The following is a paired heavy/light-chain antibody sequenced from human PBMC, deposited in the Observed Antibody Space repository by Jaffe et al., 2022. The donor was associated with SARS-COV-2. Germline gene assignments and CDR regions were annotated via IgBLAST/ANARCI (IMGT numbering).Heavy chain of an antibody. CDR2: ISGGDGTT. CDR3: AKAGRPSYFYYDSSGAYRERRQKTGHHDY. J-gene: IGHJ4*02. CDR1: GFSFSSYV. V-gene: IGHV3-23*01. Sequence: EVQLSESGGGLVQPGGSLRLSCAASGFSFSSYVMTWVRQAPGRGLEWVSDISGGDGTTYYAESVKGRFTVSRDNSRNTLYLQMNSLRAEDTAIYYCAKAGRPSYFYYDSSGAYRERRQKTGHHDYWGQGTQVTVSS. D-gene: IGHD3-22*01.
Light chain of an antibody. CDR1: TSNIGNNY. J-gene: IGLJ3*02. CDR3: ATWDSSLSTGV. CDR2: DNN. V-gene: IGLV1-51*01. Sequence: QSVLTQPPSVSAAPGQKVTISCSGSTSNIGNNYVSWYQQLPGTAPKLLIFDNNERPSGIPDRFSGSKSGTSATLGITGLQTGDEADYYCATWDSSLSTGVFGGGTKLSVL.